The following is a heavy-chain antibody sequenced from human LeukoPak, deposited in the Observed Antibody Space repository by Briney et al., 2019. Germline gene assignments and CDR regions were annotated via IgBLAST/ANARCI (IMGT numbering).Heavy chain of an antibody. CDR3: ARDRRPENGTLTGYYTLDHFFDY. J-gene: IGHJ4*02. V-gene: IGHV3-48*03. CDR2: ISTSGTTR. D-gene: IGHD3-9*01. Sequence: GGSLRLSCAASGFTFSSYVMTWVRQAPGKGLEWVSSISTSGTTRHYADSVMGRFTISRDNAKNSLYLQMNSVRAEDTAAYYCARDRRPENGTLTGYYTLDHFFDYWGQGTLVTVSS. CDR1: GFTFSSYV.